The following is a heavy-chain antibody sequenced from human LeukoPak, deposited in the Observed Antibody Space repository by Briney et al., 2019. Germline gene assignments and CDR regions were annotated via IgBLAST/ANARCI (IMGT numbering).Heavy chain of an antibody. J-gene: IGHJ4*02. Sequence: GGSLRLSCAASGFTFSDYSMNWVRQAPGKGLEWISCIGIDSGNTNYADSVKGRFTISGDKAKNPLYLQMNSLRVEDTAVYYCARDYKYAFDNWGQGTLVTVSS. CDR1: GFTFSDYS. V-gene: IGHV3-48*01. D-gene: IGHD5-24*01. CDR3: ARDYKYAFDN. CDR2: IGIDSGNT.